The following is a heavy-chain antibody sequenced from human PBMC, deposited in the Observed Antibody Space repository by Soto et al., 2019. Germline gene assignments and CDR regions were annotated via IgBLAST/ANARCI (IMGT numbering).Heavy chain of an antibody. V-gene: IGHV3-15*01. Sequence: EVQLVESGGGVVKPGESLRLSCAASGFTHAWMSWVRQAPGKGLEWVGRIKSNRDGGATDYAAPVRGRFTISRDDSKNTVYLQMNGLRTEDTAVYYCTTGTVCSGDCYSAVFDYRGQGTLVTVSS. CDR3: TTGTVCSGDCYSAVFDY. CDR1: GFTHAW. J-gene: IGHJ4*02. D-gene: IGHD2-21*01. CDR2: IKSNRDGGAT.